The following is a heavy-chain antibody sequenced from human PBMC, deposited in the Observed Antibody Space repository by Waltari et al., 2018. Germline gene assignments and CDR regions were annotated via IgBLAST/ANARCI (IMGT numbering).Heavy chain of an antibody. D-gene: IGHD6-19*01. V-gene: IGHV3-23*01. CDR2: IRGSGGNT. J-gene: IGHJ4*02. CDR3: AKDPAGTYYFEY. CDR1: EFTFSRSA. Sequence: EVQLLESGGGLVPPGGSLSLSCAASEFTFSRSAMNWVRQAPGKGLGWVSTIRGSGGNTYYADSVKGRFTISRDNSKNTLYLQMNSLRAEDTAVYYCAKDPAGTYYFEYWGQGTLVTVSS.